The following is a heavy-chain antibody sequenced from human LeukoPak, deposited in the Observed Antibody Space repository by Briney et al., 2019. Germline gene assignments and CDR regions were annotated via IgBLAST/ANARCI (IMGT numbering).Heavy chain of an antibody. CDR1: GFTFSSYA. CDR2: ISGSGSST. Sequence: GGSLRLSCAASGFTFSSYAMSWVRQAPGKGLEWVSAISGSGSSTYYADSVKGRFTISRDNAKNSLYLQMNRLRAEDTAVYYCAREYYYGSGSYYNEPSHYYYYGMDVWGKGTTDTVSS. V-gene: IGHV3-23*01. J-gene: IGHJ6*04. D-gene: IGHD3-10*01. CDR3: AREYYYGSGSYYNEPSHYYYYGMDV.